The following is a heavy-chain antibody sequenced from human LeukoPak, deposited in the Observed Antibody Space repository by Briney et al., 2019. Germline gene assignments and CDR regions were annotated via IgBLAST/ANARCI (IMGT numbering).Heavy chain of an antibody. Sequence: RGSLRLSCAASGFTVSTYWMHWVRQAPGKGLVWVSRINSDGSSTSYADSVKGRFTISRDNAKNTLYLEMNSLRAEDTAVYYCARPRQCYSTTSCANHFDYWGQGTLVTVSS. V-gene: IGHV3-74*01. D-gene: IGHD2-2*01. CDR2: INSDGSST. CDR1: GFTVSTYW. J-gene: IGHJ4*02. CDR3: ARPRQCYSTTSCANHFDY.